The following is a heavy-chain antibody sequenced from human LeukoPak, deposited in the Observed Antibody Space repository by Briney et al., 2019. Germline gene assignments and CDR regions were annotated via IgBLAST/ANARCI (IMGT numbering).Heavy chain of an antibody. CDR2: ISGSGGST. D-gene: IGHD3-3*01. J-gene: IGHJ3*02. Sequence: GGSLRLSCAASGFTFSSYAMSWVRQAPGKGLEWVSAISGSGGSTYYADSVKGRFTISRDNSKNTLYLQMNSLRAEDTAVYYCASHKGFTIFGVVIGWAFDIWGQGTMVTVSS. CDR1: GFTFSSYA. CDR3: ASHKGFTIFGVVIGWAFDI. V-gene: IGHV3-23*01.